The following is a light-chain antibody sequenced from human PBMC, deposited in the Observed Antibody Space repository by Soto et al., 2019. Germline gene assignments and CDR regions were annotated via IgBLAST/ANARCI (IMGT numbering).Light chain of an antibody. V-gene: IGLV2-23*02. CDR1: SNDVGIYNY. J-gene: IGLJ3*02. CDR2: EVT. CDR3: CSYAGSSTLV. Sequence: QSALTQPASVSGSPGQSITISCTGTSNDVGIYNYVSWYQQHPGKAPKLIIYEVTNRPSGVSNRFSGSKSGNTASLTISGLQAEDEADYYCCSYAGSSTLVFGGGTKLTVL.